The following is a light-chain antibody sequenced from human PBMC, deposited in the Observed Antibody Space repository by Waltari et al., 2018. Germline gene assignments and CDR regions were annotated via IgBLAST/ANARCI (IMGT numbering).Light chain of an antibody. J-gene: IGLJ3*02. V-gene: IGLV4-69*01. CDR3: QTGGHGTWV. Sequence: QLVLTQSPSASASLGASVKLTCTLDSGHSSNIIACHQQKPEKGPRFLMKVNSDGSHTKGDEIPDRFSGSSSGPERYLTISSVQSEDEADYYCQTGGHGTWVFGGGTKLTVL. CDR2: VNSDGSH. CDR1: SGHSSNI.